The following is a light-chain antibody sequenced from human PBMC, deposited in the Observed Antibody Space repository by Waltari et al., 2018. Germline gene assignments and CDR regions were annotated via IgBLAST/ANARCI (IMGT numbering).Light chain of an antibody. CDR3: QQYNNWPPRYT. CDR1: QSVSDN. CDR2: GTS. V-gene: IGKV3-15*01. Sequence: EIVMTQSPATLSVSPGESATLSCRASQSVSDNVIWYQQKPGQAPRLLIYGTSTRATGIPARFSGSGSGTVFTLTISSLQSEDSAVYYCQQYNNWPPRYTFGQGTKLEIK. J-gene: IGKJ2*01.